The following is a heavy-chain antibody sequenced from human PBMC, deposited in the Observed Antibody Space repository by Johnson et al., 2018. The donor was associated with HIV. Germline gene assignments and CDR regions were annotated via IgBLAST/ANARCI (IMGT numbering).Heavy chain of an antibody. Sequence: QVQLVESGGGVVQPGRSLRLSCAASGFTFSSYPMHWVRQAPGKGLEWVAAVWYDGSNKYYANSVKGRFTIFRDNSENTMYLQMNRLRADDTAVYFCTKDRTNWGYDAFDIWGQGTMVTVSS. D-gene: IGHD7-27*01. CDR2: VWYDGSNK. V-gene: IGHV3-33*06. CDR1: GFTFSSYP. CDR3: TKDRTNWGYDAFDI. J-gene: IGHJ3*02.